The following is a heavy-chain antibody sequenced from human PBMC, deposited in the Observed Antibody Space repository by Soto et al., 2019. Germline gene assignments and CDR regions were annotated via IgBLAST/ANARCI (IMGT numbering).Heavy chain of an antibody. CDR1: GFIVSSNY. J-gene: IGHJ4*02. D-gene: IGHD3-9*01. V-gene: IGHV3-53*01. CDR2: IYADGRT. Sequence: PGGSLRLSCAASGFIVSSNYMTWVRQAPGKGLEWVSVIYADGRTYYADSVKGRFTISRDNSKNTLYLQLNSLSAEDTAVYFCARCGDWYGQSYFYCWGQGALVTVSS. CDR3: ARCGDWYGQSYFYC.